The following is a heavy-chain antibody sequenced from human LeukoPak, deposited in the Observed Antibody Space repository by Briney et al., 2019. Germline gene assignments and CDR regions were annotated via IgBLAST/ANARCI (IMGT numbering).Heavy chain of an antibody. CDR2: ISSSSSYI. J-gene: IGHJ4*02. D-gene: IGHD6-13*01. CDR3: ARSIPGSSWEVDY. Sequence: GGSLRLSCAASGFTFSSYSMNWVRQAPGKGLEWVSSISSSSSYIYYADSVKGRFTISRDNAKSSLYLQMNSLRAEDTAVYYCARSIPGSSWEVDYWGQGTLVTVSS. CDR1: GFTFSSYS. V-gene: IGHV3-21*01.